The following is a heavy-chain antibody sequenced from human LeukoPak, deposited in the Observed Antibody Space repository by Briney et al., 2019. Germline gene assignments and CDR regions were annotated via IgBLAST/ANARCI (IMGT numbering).Heavy chain of an antibody. D-gene: IGHD6-13*01. J-gene: IGHJ5*02. CDR1: GYTFTSYD. CDR3: ARDRAASWFDP. CDR2: THPNSGGT. Sequence: ASVKVSCKASGYTFTSYDINWVRQATGQGLEWMGWTHPNSGGTYYAQNFQGRVTMTRDTSISTAYMELSNLRSDDTAVYYCARDRAASWFDPWGQGTLITVSS. V-gene: IGHV1-2*02.